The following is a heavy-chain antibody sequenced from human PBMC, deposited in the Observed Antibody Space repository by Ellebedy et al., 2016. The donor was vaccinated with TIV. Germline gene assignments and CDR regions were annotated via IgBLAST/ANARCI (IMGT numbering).Heavy chain of an antibody. Sequence: AASVKVSCKASGDILSSYAISWVRQAPGQGLEWMGTLIPMYGKTHYAQKLQGRVTIAADESTNTAFMELSSLKSEDTAIYYCARGEYRNWFDPWGQGTLVTVSS. D-gene: IGHD3-10*01. CDR3: ARGEYRNWFDP. CDR1: GDILSSYA. V-gene: IGHV1-69*13. J-gene: IGHJ5*02. CDR2: LIPMYGKT.